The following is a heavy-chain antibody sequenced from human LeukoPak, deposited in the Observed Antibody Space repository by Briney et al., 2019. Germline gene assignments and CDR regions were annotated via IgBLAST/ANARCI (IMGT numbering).Heavy chain of an antibody. D-gene: IGHD5-24*01. CDR2: IIPILGIA. V-gene: IGHV1-69*04. CDR1: GGTFSSYA. CDR3: ARSRWLQYPNWFDP. J-gene: IGHJ5*02. Sequence: GSSVTVSCKASGGTFSSYAISWVRQAPGQGLEWMGRIIPILGIANYAQKFQGRVTITADKSTSTAYMELSSLRSEDTAVYYCARSRWLQYPNWFDPWGQGTLVTVSS.